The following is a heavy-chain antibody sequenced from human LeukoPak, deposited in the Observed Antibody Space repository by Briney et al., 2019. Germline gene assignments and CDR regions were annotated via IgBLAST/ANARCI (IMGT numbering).Heavy chain of an antibody. CDR3: AKSAYYDASGYYREYYFDY. D-gene: IGHD3-22*01. V-gene: IGHV3-23*01. J-gene: IGHJ4*02. CDR2: ISGSGGST. Sequence: GGSLRLSCAASGFTFSSYAMSWVRQAPGKGLEWVSAISGSGGSTHYADSVKGRFTISRDKTKNTLYLQMDSLRAEDTAVYYCAKSAYYDASGYYREYYFDYWGQGTLVTVSS. CDR1: GFTFSSYA.